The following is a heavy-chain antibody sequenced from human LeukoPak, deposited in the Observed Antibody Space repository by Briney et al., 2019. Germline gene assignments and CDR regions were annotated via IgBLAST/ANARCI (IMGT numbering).Heavy chain of an antibody. CDR2: IYWNDDK. CDR1: GFSLSTSGVG. CDR3: ARYVDIVATIISYGPDY. D-gene: IGHD5-12*01. J-gene: IGHJ4*02. Sequence: SGPTLVNPTQSLTLTCTFSGFSLSTSGVGVGWIRQPPGMALEWLALIYWNDDKRYSPSLKSRLTITKDTYKNQVVLTMTNMDPVDTATYYCARYVDIVATIISYGPDYWGQGTLVTVSS. V-gene: IGHV2-5*01.